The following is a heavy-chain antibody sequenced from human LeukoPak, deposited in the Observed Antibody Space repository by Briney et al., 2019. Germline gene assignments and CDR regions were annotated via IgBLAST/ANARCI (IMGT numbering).Heavy chain of an antibody. V-gene: IGHV3-7*01. CDR3: AREGGGYALDY. CDR1: GFTFSSYW. D-gene: IGHD3-22*01. J-gene: IGHJ4*02. CDR2: IKQDGSEK. Sequence: PGGSLRLSCAASGFTFSSYWTSWVRQAPGKGLEWVANIKQDGSEKYYVDSVKGRFTISRDSAKNSLYLQMNSLRAEDTAVYYCAREGGGYALDYWGQGTLVTVSS.